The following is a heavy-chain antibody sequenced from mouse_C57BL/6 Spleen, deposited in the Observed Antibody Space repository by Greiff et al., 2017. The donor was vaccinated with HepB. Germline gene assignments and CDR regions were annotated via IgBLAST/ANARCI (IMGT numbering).Heavy chain of an antibody. CDR1: GYAFSSYW. CDR3: ATENYYGSPFDY. J-gene: IGHJ2*01. Sequence: QVQLQQSGAELVKPGASVKISCKASGYAFSSYWMNWVKQRPGKGLEWIGQIYPGDGDTNYNGKFKGKATLTADKSSSTAYMQLSSLTSEDSAVYFCATENYYGSPFDYWGQGTTLTVSS. CDR2: IYPGDGDT. V-gene: IGHV1-80*01. D-gene: IGHD1-1*01.